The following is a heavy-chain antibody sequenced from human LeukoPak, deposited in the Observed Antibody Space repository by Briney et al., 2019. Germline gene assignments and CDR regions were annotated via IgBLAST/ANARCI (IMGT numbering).Heavy chain of an antibody. CDR1: GFTFNSYT. J-gene: IGHJ4*02. CDR2: ISYDGSNK. V-gene: IGHV3-30*04. Sequence: GGALRLSCAASGFTFNSYTMNWVRQAPGKGLEWVAVISYDGSNKYYADSVKGRFTISRDNSKNTLYLQMNSLRAEDTAVYYCARATNYYDSSGYLYYFDYWGQGTLVTVSS. D-gene: IGHD3-22*01. CDR3: ARATNYYDSSGYLYYFDY.